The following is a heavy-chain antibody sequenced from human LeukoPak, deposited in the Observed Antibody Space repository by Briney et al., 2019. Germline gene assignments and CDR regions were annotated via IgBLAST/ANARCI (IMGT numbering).Heavy chain of an antibody. CDR2: ISGSVGST. CDR3: AKDESIAAAGTVRDY. V-gene: IGHV3-23*01. D-gene: IGHD6-13*01. J-gene: IGHJ4*02. Sequence: GGSLRLSCAASGFTFRGHAMSWIRQAPGKGLEWVSAISGSVGSTYYADSVKGRFTISRDNSKNTLCLQMSSLRAEDTAVYYCAKDESIAAAGTVRDYWGQGTLVTVSS. CDR1: GFTFRGHA.